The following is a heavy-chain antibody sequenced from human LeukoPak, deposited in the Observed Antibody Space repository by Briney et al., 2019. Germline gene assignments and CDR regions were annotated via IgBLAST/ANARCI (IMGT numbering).Heavy chain of an antibody. J-gene: IGHJ5*02. D-gene: IGHD6-13*01. Sequence: ASVKVSCKASVYTFTSYYMHWVRQAPGQGLEWMGIINPSGGSTSYAQKFQGRVTMTRDTSTSTVYMELSSLRSEDTAVYYCARDPVVTSSRGTSGINWFDPWGQGTLVTVSS. V-gene: IGHV1-46*01. CDR2: INPSGGST. CDR3: ARDPVVTSSRGTSGINWFDP. CDR1: VYTFTSYY.